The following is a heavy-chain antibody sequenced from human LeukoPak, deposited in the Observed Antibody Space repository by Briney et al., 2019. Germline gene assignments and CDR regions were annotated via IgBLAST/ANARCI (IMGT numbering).Heavy chain of an antibody. Sequence: PGRSLRLSCAASGFTFSSYGMHWVRQAPGKGLEWVAVIWYDGSNKYYADSVKGRFTISRDNAKNSLYLQMNSLRAEDTAVYFCARDRFPSRDIVVVPAASPLDVWGQGTTVTVSS. CDR3: ARDRFPSRDIVVVPAASPLDV. CDR1: GFTFSSYG. D-gene: IGHD2-2*01. V-gene: IGHV3-33*01. J-gene: IGHJ6*02. CDR2: IWYDGSNK.